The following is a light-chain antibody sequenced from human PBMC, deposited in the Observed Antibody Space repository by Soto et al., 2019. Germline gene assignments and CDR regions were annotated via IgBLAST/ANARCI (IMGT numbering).Light chain of an antibody. CDR2: RAS. CDR1: QSVLYSSNNENY. V-gene: IGKV4-1*01. J-gene: IGKJ4*01. CDR3: QQYYSTPFT. Sequence: DIVMTQSPDSLAVSLGERATINCKSSQSVLYSSNNENYLAWFRQKPGQPPKLLIYRASTRDSGVPDRFSGSGSGTDFTLTISSLQAEDVGVYYCQQYYSTPFTFGGGTKVEIK.